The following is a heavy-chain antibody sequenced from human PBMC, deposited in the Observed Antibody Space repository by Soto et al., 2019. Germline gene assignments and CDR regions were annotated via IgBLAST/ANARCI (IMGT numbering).Heavy chain of an antibody. CDR2: ITADGDT. CDR3: APHVSCSGGSCQYDAFAI. J-gene: IGHJ3*02. CDR1: EFTVGGHA. D-gene: IGHD2-15*01. V-gene: IGHV3-23*01. Sequence: EVQVLESGGGLVQPGGSLRLSCEGSEFTVGGHAMTWIRQAPGKGPEWVSTITADGDTYYADSVKGRFAMSRDTSENTLYLQMNSLGAEDTAAYYCAPHVSCSGGSCQYDAFAIRGQGTMVTVSS.